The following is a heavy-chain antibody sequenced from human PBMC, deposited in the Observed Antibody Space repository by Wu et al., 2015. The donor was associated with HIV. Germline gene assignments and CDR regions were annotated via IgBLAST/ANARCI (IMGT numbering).Heavy chain of an antibody. V-gene: IGHV1-69*12. CDR1: GGSFSSYA. D-gene: IGHD6-19*01. CDR3: ARDTGSVATSLYSLGV. CDR2: IIPIVGTA. J-gene: IGHJ6*02. Sequence: QVQLVQSGAEVKKPGSSVKVSCKASGGSFSSYAFSWVRQAPGQGLVWMGGIIPIVGTANYAQRFQGRVTISADESRSTVYMDLSSLRSEDTAVYFCARDTGSVATSLYSLGVWGQGTTVTVSS.